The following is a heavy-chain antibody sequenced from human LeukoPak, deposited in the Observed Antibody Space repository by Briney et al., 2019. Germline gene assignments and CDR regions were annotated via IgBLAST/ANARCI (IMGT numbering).Heavy chain of an antibody. D-gene: IGHD3-10*01. CDR1: GYTFTSYY. CDR3: ARSQKNMITMVRGVTISEFDY. Sequence: ASVKVSCKASGYTFTSYYMHWVRQAPGQGLEWMGIINPSGGSTSYAQKFQGRVTMTRDTSTSTVYMELSSLRSEDTAVYYCARSQKNMITMVRGVTISEFDYWGQGTLVTVSS. V-gene: IGHV1-46*01. J-gene: IGHJ4*02. CDR2: INPSGGST.